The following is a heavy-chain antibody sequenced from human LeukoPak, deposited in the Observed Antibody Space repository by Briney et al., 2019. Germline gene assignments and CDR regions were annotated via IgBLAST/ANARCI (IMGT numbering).Heavy chain of an antibody. Sequence: SETLSLTCTVSGGSITSYYWSWIRQPPGKGLEWIGYMYYSGSTSYNPSLKSRVTISVDTSKNQFSLKLSSVTAEDTAVYYCARVRSGSDYGDYLDYWGQGTLVTVSS. V-gene: IGHV4-59*01. CDR1: GGSITSYY. J-gene: IGHJ4*02. CDR3: ARVRSGSDYGDYLDY. CDR2: MYYSGST. D-gene: IGHD4-17*01.